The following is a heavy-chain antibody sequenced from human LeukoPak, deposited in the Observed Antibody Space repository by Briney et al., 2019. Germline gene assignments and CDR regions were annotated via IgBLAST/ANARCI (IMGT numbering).Heavy chain of an antibody. J-gene: IGHJ6*02. D-gene: IGHD3-3*01. CDR1: GFTLSSYA. V-gene: IGHV3-30-3*01. CDR3: ARDSAWLLSLASTNYGMDV. Sequence: PGGSLRLSCAASGFTLSSYAMHWVRQAPGKGLERVAVISYDGSNKYYADSVKGRFTISRDNSKNTLYLQMNSLRAEVTAVYYCARDSAWLLSLASTNYGMDVWGQGTTVTVSS. CDR2: ISYDGSNK.